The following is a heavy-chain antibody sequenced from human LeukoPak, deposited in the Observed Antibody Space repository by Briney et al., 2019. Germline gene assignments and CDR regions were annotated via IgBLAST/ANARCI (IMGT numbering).Heavy chain of an antibody. CDR2: INHSGST. D-gene: IGHD3-3*01. Sequence: SETLSLTCTVSGGSISSGGYYWSWIRQPPGKGLEWIGYINHSGSTYYNPSLKSRVAISVDRSKNQFSLKLSSVTAADTAVYYCARGDTIFGVVIMAPLDYWGQGTLVTVSS. CDR1: GGSISSGGYY. J-gene: IGHJ4*02. CDR3: ARGDTIFGVVIMAPLDY. V-gene: IGHV4-30-2*01.